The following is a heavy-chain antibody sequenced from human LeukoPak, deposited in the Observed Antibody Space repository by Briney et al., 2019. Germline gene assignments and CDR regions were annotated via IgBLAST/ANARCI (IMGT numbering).Heavy chain of an antibody. Sequence: GGSLRLSCAASGFTFSSYGMNWVHQAPGKGLEWVSYISSSGSTIYYADSVKGRFTISRDNAKNSLYLQMNSLRAEDMAVYYCARANWNYGLYFDYWGQGTLVTVSS. J-gene: IGHJ4*02. CDR3: ARANWNYGLYFDY. V-gene: IGHV3-48*03. D-gene: IGHD1-7*01. CDR1: GFTFSSYG. CDR2: ISSSGSTI.